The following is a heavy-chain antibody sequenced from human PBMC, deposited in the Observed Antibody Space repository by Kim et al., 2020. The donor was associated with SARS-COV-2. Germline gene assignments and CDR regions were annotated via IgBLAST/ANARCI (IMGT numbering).Heavy chain of an antibody. CDR3: ARDRDSSSWYVEGYYYYGMDV. Sequence: GGSLRLSCAASGFTFSSYWMSWVRQAPGKGLEWVANIKQDGSEKYYVDSVKGRFTISRDNAKNSLYLQMNSLRAEDTAVYYCARDRDSSSWYVEGYYYYGMDVWGQGTTVTVSS. CDR1: GFTFSSYW. CDR2: IKQDGSEK. V-gene: IGHV3-7*03. D-gene: IGHD6-13*01. J-gene: IGHJ6*02.